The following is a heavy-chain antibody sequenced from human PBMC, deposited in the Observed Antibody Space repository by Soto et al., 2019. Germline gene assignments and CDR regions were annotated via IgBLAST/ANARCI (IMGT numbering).Heavy chain of an antibody. J-gene: IGHJ4*02. V-gene: IGHV3-15*01. CDR3: STIVLVPFDH. CDR2: IKSKSDGETA. CDR1: GFTLTNAW. D-gene: IGHD3-22*01. Sequence: GGSLRLSCLTSGFTLTNAWMNWVRLTPGNGLEWVGRIKSKSDGETAEYAAPVKGRFIISRGDLTDTLYLEMNSLTSEDSGVYYCSTIVLVPFDHWGQGVLVTVSS.